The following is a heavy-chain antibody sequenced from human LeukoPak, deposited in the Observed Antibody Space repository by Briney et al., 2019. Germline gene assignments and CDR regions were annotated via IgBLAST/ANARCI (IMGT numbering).Heavy chain of an antibody. J-gene: IGHJ4*02. CDR3: ARMFRTVWELPYF. V-gene: IGHV4-59*08. D-gene: IGHD1-26*01. CDR1: GGSISSYY. CDR2: IYYSGST. Sequence: SDTLSLTCTVSGGSISSYYWSWIRQPPGKGLECIGSIYYSGSTFYNPSLKSRLSISVDTSKNQFSLKVSSVTAADTAVYYCARMFRTVWELPYFWGQGTLVTVSS.